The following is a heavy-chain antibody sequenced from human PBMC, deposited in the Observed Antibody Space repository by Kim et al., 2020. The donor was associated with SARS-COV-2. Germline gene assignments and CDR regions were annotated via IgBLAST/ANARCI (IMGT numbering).Heavy chain of an antibody. D-gene: IGHD3-9*01. CDR3: AKDRRPNIGYDILTGYYTGLDY. Sequence: GGSLRLSCAASGFTFSSYGMHWVRQAPGKGLEWVAVISYDGSNKYYADSVKGRFTISRDNSKNTLYLQMNSLRAEDTAVYYCAKDRRPNIGYDILTGYYTGLDYWGQGTLVTVSS. J-gene: IGHJ4*02. V-gene: IGHV3-30*18. CDR1: GFTFSSYG. CDR2: ISYDGSNK.